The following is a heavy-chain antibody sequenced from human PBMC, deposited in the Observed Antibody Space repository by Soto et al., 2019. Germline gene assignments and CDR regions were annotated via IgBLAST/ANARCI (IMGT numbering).Heavy chain of an antibody. D-gene: IGHD2-21*02. Sequence: QVQLVESGGGVVQPGRSLRLSCAASGFTFSSYAMHWVRQAPGKGLEWVAVISYDGSNKYYADSVKGRFTISRDNSKNTLYLQMNSLRAEDTAVYYCARDRCGGDCFYYYYGMDVW. CDR2: ISYDGSNK. CDR1: GFTFSSYA. V-gene: IGHV3-30-3*01. CDR3: ARDRCGGDCFYYYYGMDV. J-gene: IGHJ6*01.